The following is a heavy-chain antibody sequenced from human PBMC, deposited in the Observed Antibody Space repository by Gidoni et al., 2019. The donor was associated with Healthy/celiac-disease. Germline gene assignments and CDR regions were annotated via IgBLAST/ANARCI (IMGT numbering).Heavy chain of an antibody. CDR2: INPSGGTT. CDR3: ARDPPNDFWSLPYQCGMDV. D-gene: IGHD3-3*01. J-gene: IGHJ6*02. CDR1: GYTFTSYY. V-gene: IGHV1-46*01. Sequence: QVQLVQSGAEVKKPGASVKVSCKASGYTFTSYYMHWVRQAPGQGLEWMGIINPSGGTTSYAQKFQGRDNMTRDTSTSTVYMELSSLRSEDTAVYYCARDPPNDFWSLPYQCGMDVWGQGTTVTVSS.